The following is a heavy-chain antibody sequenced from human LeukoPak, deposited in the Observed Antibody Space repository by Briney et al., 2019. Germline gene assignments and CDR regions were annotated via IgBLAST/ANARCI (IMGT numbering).Heavy chain of an antibody. CDR2: TYYRSKWYN. D-gene: IGHD6-13*01. V-gene: IGHV6-1*01. Sequence: SQTLSLTCAISGDNVSSNSAAWNWIRQSPSRGLEWLGGTYYRSKWYNDYALSVKSRITINPDTSKNQFSLQLNSVTPEDTAVYYCARNSAYSSSWYCDPKYNWFDPWGQGTLVTVSS. CDR3: ARNSAYSSSWYCDPKYNWFDP. CDR1: GDNVSSNSAA. J-gene: IGHJ5*02.